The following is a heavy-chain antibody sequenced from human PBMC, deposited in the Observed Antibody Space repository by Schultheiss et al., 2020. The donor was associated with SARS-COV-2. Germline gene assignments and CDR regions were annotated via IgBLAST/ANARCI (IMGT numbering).Heavy chain of an antibody. CDR2: INHSGST. V-gene: IGHV4-34*01. CDR3: ARDQGYYYYGMDV. J-gene: IGHJ6*02. CDR1: GGSFSGYY. Sequence: SETLSLTCAVYGGSFSGYYWSWIRQPPGKGLEWIGEINHSGSTNYNPSLKSRVTISVDTSKNQFSLKLSSVTAADTAVYYCARDQGYYYYGMDVWDQGTTVTVSS.